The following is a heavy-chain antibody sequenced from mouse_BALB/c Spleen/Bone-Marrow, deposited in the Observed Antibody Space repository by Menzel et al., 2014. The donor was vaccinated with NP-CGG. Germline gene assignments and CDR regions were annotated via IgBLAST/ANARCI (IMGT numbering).Heavy chain of an antibody. CDR2: IHPRSGGT. CDR1: GYTFTDYE. CDR3: TRDGDGYYPYTLDN. J-gene: IGHJ4*01. Sequence: VQLVESGAELVRPGASVKLSCKVLGYTFTDYEIHWVKQTPVHGLEWIGAIHPRSGGTAYNQKFKGKATLTADKSSSIAYMELSSLTSEDSAVYYCTRDGDGYYPYTLDNWGQGTSVTVSS. V-gene: IGHV1-15*01. D-gene: IGHD2-3*01.